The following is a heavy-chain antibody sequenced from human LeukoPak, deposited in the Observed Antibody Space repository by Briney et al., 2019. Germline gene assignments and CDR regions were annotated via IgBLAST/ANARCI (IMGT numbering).Heavy chain of an antibody. D-gene: IGHD5-18*01. CDR2: IIPILGIA. CDR3: ARDLPTAMVLTY. Sequence: SVKVSCKASGYTFTGYYMHWVRQAPGQGLEWMGRIIPILGIANYAQKFQGRVTITADKSTSTAYMELSSLRSEDTAVYYCARDLPTAMVLTYWGQGTLVTVSS. V-gene: IGHV1-69*04. CDR1: GYTFTGYY. J-gene: IGHJ4*02.